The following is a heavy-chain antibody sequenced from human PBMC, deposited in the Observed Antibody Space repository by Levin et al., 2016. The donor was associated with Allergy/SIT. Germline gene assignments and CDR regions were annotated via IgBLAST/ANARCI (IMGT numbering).Heavy chain of an antibody. V-gene: IGHV1-18*01. CDR2: ISAYNGNT. J-gene: IGHJ3*02. Sequence: WVRQAPGQGLEWMGWISAYNGNTNYAQKLQGRVTMTTDTSTSTAYMELRSLRSDDTAVYYCARDPAVAGTRRDAFDIWGQGTMVTVSS. CDR3: ARDPAVAGTRRDAFDI. D-gene: IGHD6-19*01.